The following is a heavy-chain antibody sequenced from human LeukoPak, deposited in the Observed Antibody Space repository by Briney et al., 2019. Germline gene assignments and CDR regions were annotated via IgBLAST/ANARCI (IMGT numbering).Heavy chain of an antibody. CDR3: ATCSNVAYYYGSGSYLGY. D-gene: IGHD3-10*01. CDR2: IIPILGIA. J-gene: IGHJ4*02. Sequence: ASVKVSRKASGGTFSSYAISWVRQAPGQGLEWMGRIIPILGIANYAQKFQGRVTITADKSTSTAYMELSSLRSEDTAVYYCATCSNVAYYYGSGSYLGYWGQGTLVTVSS. CDR1: GGTFSSYA. V-gene: IGHV1-69*04.